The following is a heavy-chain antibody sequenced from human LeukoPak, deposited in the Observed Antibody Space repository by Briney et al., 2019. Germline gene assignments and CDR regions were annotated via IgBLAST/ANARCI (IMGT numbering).Heavy chain of an antibody. CDR2: ISGSGGST. CDR1: GFTFSSYA. Sequence: PGGSLRLSCAASGFTFSSYAMSWVRQAPGKGLEWVSAISGSGGSTYYADSVKGRFTISRDNSKNTLYLQMNSLRAEDTAVYYCAKIGYGDYEGYYYYYMDVWGKGTTVTVSS. V-gene: IGHV3-23*01. D-gene: IGHD4-17*01. CDR3: AKIGYGDYEGYYYYYMDV. J-gene: IGHJ6*03.